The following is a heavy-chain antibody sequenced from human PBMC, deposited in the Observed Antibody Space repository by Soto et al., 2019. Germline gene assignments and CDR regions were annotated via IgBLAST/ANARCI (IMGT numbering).Heavy chain of an antibody. D-gene: IGHD3-9*01. Sequence: PXETLSRPCTVSGGSISSYNWGWIRQPPGKGLDWIGYIYYSGSTNYNPSLKSRVTISVDTSKNQFSLKLSSVTAADTAVYYCARASGHYDILTGYSRDSFFDYWGQGTLVTVSS. CDR1: GGSISSYN. V-gene: IGHV4-59*01. J-gene: IGHJ4*02. CDR3: ARASGHYDILTGYSRDSFFDY. CDR2: IYYSGST.